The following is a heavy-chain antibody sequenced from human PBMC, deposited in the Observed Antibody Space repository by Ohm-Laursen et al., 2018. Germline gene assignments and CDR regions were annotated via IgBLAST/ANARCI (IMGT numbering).Heavy chain of an antibody. CDR1: GYSISSGYF. CDR3: ARDVPAGRV. V-gene: IGHV4-61*01. J-gene: IGHJ3*01. D-gene: IGHD2-2*01. Sequence: SDTLSLTCAVSGYSISSGYFWGWIRQPPGKGLEWIGYIYYSGSTNYNPSLKSRVTISVDTSKNQFSLKLSSVTAADTAVYYCARDVPAGRVWGQGTMVTVSS. CDR2: IYYSGST.